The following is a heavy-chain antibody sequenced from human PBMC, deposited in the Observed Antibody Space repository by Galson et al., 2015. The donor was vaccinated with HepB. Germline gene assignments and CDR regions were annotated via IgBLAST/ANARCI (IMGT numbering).Heavy chain of an antibody. J-gene: IGHJ4*02. CDR3: VKDLWGSPRNRDILIPPADCGADCYGFDH. CDR2: ISRSGVST. V-gene: IGHV3-23*01. Sequence: SLRLSCAASGFTFNSYAMSWVRQAPGKGLEWVSVISRSGVSTYYTDSVKGRFSVSRDNSKNTLWLQMNSLRAEDTASYFCVKDLWGSPRNRDILIPPADCGADCYGFDHWGPGTLVIVSS. CDR1: GFTFNSYA. D-gene: IGHD2-21*01.